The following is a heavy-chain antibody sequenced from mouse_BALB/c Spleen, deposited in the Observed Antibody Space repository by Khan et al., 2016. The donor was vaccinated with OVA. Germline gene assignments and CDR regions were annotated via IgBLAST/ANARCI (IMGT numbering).Heavy chain of an antibody. Sequence: QVQLKQSGAELMKPGASVKIACKATGYTFSSYWIEWVKQRPGHGLEWIGEILPGRGSSNYNEKFKGKATFTADTSSNTAYMHLSSLTSEDSAVYYCATGAETTYGMDFWGQGNSVTVSS. V-gene: IGHV1-9*01. CDR2: ILPGRGSS. CDR3: ATGAETTYGMDF. D-gene: IGHD2-12*01. CDR1: GYTFSSYW. J-gene: IGHJ4*01.